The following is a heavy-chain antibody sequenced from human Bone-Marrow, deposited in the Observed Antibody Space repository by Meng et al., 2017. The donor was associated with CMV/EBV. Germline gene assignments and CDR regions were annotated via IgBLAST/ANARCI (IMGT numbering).Heavy chain of an antibody. CDR3: ARDPGATVN. J-gene: IGHJ4*02. CDR1: GFTVSSNY. Sequence: EVQLVEAGGGLVQPGGSLRLSCAASGFTVSSNYMSWVRQAPGKGLEWVSVIYGGGNTYYTDSVKGRFTISRDNSKNTLYLQMNSLRAEDTAVYYCARDPGATVNWGQGTLVTVSS. D-gene: IGHD1-26*01. CDR2: IYGGGNT. V-gene: IGHV3-66*01.